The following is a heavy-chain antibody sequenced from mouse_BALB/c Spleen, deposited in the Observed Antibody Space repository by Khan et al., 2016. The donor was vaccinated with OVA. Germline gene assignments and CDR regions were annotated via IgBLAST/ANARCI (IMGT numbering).Heavy chain of an antibody. CDR1: GYTFPSYT. Sequence: QVQLQQSGAELARPGASVKMSCKASGYTFPSYTIHWIKKRSGQGLEWIGYINPSNGYTNYNQKFKDKATLTTDKSSTTAYLQLSSLTSDDSAVYNCVRDGAYHRNDGWFAYWGQGTLVTVSA. CDR3: VRDGAYHRNDGWFAY. V-gene: IGHV1-4*01. D-gene: IGHD2-14*01. CDR2: INPSNGYT. J-gene: IGHJ3*01.